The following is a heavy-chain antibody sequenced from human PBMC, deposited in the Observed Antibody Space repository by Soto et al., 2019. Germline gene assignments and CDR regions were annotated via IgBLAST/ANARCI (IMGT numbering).Heavy chain of an antibody. Sequence: GGSLRLSCAAAGFSFSSYAMSWVRQAPGKELEWVSAISGIGGSTYYADSVKGRFTISRDNSKNTLYLQMNSLRAEDTAVYYCAKATRRRSNWFDPWGKGTLVTVSS. D-gene: IGHD5-12*01. V-gene: IGHV3-23*01. J-gene: IGHJ5*02. CDR1: GFSFSSYA. CDR3: AKATRRRSNWFDP. CDR2: ISGIGGST.